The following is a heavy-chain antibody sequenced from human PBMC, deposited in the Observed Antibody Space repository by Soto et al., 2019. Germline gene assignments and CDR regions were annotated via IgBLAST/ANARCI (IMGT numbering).Heavy chain of an antibody. CDR3: ANGCSGGSCYVCLVY. D-gene: IGHD2-15*01. CDR2: ISYDGSNK. J-gene: IGHJ4*02. CDR1: GFTFIRYG. V-gene: IGHV3-30*18. Sequence: GSLRLSCAASGFTFIRYGMHWVRQAPGKGLEWVAVISYDGSNKYYADSVKGRFTISRDNSKNTLYLQMNSLRAEDTAVYYCANGCSGGSCYVCLVYWGQGTLVTVSS.